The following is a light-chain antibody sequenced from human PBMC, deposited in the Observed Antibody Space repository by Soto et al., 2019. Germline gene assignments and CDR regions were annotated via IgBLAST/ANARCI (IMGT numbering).Light chain of an antibody. CDR3: SSYTSSNTL. J-gene: IGLJ2*01. CDR2: EVS. CDR1: SSDVGDYKY. V-gene: IGLV2-14*01. Sequence: QSALTQPASVSGSPGQSITNSCTGTSSDVGDYKYVSWYQQHPGKAPKLMIYEVSNRPSGVSNRFSGSKSGNTASLTISGLQAEDEADYYCSSYTSSNTLFGGGTKLTVL.